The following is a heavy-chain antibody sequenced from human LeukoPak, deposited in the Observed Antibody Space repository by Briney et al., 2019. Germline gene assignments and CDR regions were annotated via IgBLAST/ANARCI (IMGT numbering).Heavy chain of an antibody. CDR2: ISGSGGST. V-gene: IGHV3-23*01. Sequence: GGSLRLSCAASGFTFSSYVMSWVRQAPGKGLERVSAISGSGGSTYYADSVKGRFTISRDNSKNTLYLQMNSLRAEDTAVYYCAKSGRGAVAGDAFDIWGQGTMVTVSS. CDR1: GFTFSSYV. D-gene: IGHD6-19*01. J-gene: IGHJ3*02. CDR3: AKSGRGAVAGDAFDI.